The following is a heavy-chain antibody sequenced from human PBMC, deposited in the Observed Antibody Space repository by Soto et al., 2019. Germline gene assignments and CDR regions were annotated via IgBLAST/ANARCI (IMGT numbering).Heavy chain of an antibody. D-gene: IGHD3-10*01. J-gene: IGHJ4*02. V-gene: IGHV1-2*04. CDR3: ARDRGGRNFFDN. Sequence: QVQLVQSGAEVKKPGASVKVSCKASGYTFTGYYIHWVRQAPGQGLEWMGWINPNTGATNYAQKFRAWVTMTRDTSISAAYMALSRLKSDDTAVYYCARDRGGRNFFDNWGQGTLVTVSS. CDR1: GYTFTGYY. CDR2: INPNTGAT.